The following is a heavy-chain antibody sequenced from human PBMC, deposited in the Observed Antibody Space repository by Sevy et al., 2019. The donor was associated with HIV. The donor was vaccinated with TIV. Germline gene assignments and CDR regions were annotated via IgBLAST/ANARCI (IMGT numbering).Heavy chain of an antibody. CDR3: AVITIFGVVTDNWFDP. Sequence: SETLSLTCTVSGGSISSSSYYWGWIRQPPGKGREWIGSIYYSGSTYYNPSLNSRVTISVDTSKNQVSLKLSPVTAADTAVYYCAVITIFGVVTDNWFDPWGQGTRVTVSS. V-gene: IGHV4-39*01. CDR2: IYYSGST. D-gene: IGHD3-3*01. CDR1: GGSISSSSYY. J-gene: IGHJ5*02.